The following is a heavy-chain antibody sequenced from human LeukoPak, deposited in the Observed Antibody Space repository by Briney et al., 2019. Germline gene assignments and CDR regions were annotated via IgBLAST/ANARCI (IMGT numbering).Heavy chain of an antibody. CDR2: IYSSGKT. D-gene: IGHD4-23*01. V-gene: IGHV3-66*01. Sequence: GGSLRLSCAASGFTVSTNYMSWVRQAPGRGLEWVSVIYSSGKTYYADSVKGRFTISRDNSKNTLYLQMNSLRADDTAVYYCARDSGTTVGYFDYWGQGTLVTVSS. J-gene: IGHJ4*02. CDR1: GFTVSTNY. CDR3: ARDSGTTVGYFDY.